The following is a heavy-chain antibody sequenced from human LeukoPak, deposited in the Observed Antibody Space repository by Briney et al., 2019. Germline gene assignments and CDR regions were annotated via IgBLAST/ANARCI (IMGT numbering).Heavy chain of an antibody. Sequence: GGSLRLSCAASGFTFSSYEMNWVRQAPGKGLEWVSYISSSGSTIYYADSVKGRFTISRDNAKNSLYLQMNSLRAEDTAVYYCAELGITMIGGAWGKGTTVTISS. CDR2: ISSSGSTI. CDR1: GFTFSSYE. J-gene: IGHJ6*04. V-gene: IGHV3-48*03. CDR3: AELGITMIGGA. D-gene: IGHD3-10*02.